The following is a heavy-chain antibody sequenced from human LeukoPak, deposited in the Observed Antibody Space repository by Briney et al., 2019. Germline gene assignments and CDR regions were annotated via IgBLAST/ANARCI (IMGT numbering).Heavy chain of an antibody. CDR2: ISSSSSYI. D-gene: IGHD3-22*01. Sequence: GGSLRLSCAASGFTFSSYSMNWVRQAPGKGLKWVSSISSSSSYIYYADSVKGRFTISRDNSKNTLYLQMNSLRAEDTAVYYCARASGITMIVVVIGAFDIWGQGTMVTVSS. J-gene: IGHJ3*02. V-gene: IGHV3-21*01. CDR3: ARASGITMIVVVIGAFDI. CDR1: GFTFSSYS.